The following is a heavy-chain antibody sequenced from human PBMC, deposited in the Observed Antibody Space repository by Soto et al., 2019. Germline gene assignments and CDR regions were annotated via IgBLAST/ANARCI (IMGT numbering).Heavy chain of an antibody. J-gene: IGHJ4*02. CDR1: GYTFTSYA. D-gene: IGHD3-3*01. Sequence: ASVKVSCKASGYTFTSYAMHWVRQAPGQRLEWMGWINAGNGNTKYSQKFQGRVTITRDTSASTAYMELSSLRSEDTAVYYCASPRGDVCSGYYSYDYWGQGTLVTVSS. CDR3: ASPRGDVCSGYYSYDY. CDR2: INAGNGNT. V-gene: IGHV1-3*01.